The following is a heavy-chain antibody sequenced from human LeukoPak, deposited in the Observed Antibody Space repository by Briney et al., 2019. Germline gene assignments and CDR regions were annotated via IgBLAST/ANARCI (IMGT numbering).Heavy chain of an antibody. D-gene: IGHD3-22*01. CDR2: MNGRGDKT. V-gene: IGHV3-7*03. J-gene: IGHJ4*02. CDR3: ARGSTGYYIGYFDF. Sequence: TGGSLRLSCAASGFTFSSYAMTWVRQAPGKGLEWVANMNGRGDKTYYADSVKGRFTISRDNSKNSLYLQMNGLRAEDTAMYYCARGSTGYYIGYFDFWGQGTLVTVSS. CDR1: GFTFSSYA.